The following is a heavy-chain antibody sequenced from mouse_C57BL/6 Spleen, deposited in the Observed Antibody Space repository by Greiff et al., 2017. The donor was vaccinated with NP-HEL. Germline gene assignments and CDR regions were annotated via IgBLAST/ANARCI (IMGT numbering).Heavy chain of an antibody. CDR1: GFTFSSYG. Sequence: EVQGVESGGDLVKPGGSLKLSCAASGFTFSSYGMSWVRQTPDKRLEWVATISSGGSYTYYPDSVKGRFTISRDNAKNTLYLQMSSLKSEDTAMYYCARRGEEYFDYWGQGTTLTVSS. V-gene: IGHV5-6*01. J-gene: IGHJ2*01. CDR3: ARRGEEYFDY. CDR2: ISSGGSYT.